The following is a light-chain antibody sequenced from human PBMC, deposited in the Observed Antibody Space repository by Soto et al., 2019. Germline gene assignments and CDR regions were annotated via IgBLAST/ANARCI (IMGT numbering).Light chain of an antibody. V-gene: IGKV1-5*01. CDR2: DAS. Sequence: DIQMTQSPSTLSASVGDRGTITCRSSQSVSSWLAWYQQKPGKAPKLLIYDASSLQSGVPSRFRGSGSGTEFTLTISSLQPDDFATYYCQQYNSYPRTFGQGTKVDIK. CDR1: QSVSSW. J-gene: IGKJ1*01. CDR3: QQYNSYPRT.